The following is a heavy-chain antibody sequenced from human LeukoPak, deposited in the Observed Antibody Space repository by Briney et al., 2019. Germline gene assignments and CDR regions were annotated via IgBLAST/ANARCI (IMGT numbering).Heavy chain of an antibody. J-gene: IGHJ4*02. CDR1: GYSISSGNY. CDR2: IYHSGST. D-gene: IGHD2-2*01. Sequence: SETLSLTCSVSGYSISSGNYWGWIRLPPGKGLQWIGSIYHSGSTYYNPSLKSRVTISVDTSKNQFSLKLSSVTAADTAVYYCAKGYCRGNSCYDDRGAFDYWGQGTLVTVSS. V-gene: IGHV4-38-2*02. CDR3: AKGYCRGNSCYDDRGAFDY.